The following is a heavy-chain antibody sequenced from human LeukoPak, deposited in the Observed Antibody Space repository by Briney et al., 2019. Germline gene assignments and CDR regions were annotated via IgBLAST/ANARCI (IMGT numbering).Heavy chain of an antibody. V-gene: IGHV3-33*06. J-gene: IGHJ4*02. D-gene: IGHD2-2*01. CDR2: IWYDGSNK. CDR1: GFTFSSYG. Sequence: GGSLRLSCAASGFTFSSYGMHWVRQAPGKGLEWVAVIWYDGSNKYYADSVKGRFTISRDNSKNTLYLQMNSLRAEDTAVYYCAKPPRYCSSTSCSYFDYWGQGTLVTVSS. CDR3: AKPPRYCSSTSCSYFDY.